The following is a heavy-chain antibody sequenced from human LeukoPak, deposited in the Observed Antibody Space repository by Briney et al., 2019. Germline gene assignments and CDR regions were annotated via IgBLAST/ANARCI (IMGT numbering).Heavy chain of an antibody. D-gene: IGHD3-22*01. Sequence: ASVKVSCKASGGTFSSYAISWVRQAPGQGLEWMGGIIPIFGTANYAQKFQGRVTITADESTSTAYMELSSRRSEDTAVYYCARDYYDSSGYYNRGYYFDYWGQGTLVTVSS. CDR1: GGTFSSYA. CDR2: IIPIFGTA. J-gene: IGHJ4*02. V-gene: IGHV1-69*13. CDR3: ARDYYDSSGYYNRGYYFDY.